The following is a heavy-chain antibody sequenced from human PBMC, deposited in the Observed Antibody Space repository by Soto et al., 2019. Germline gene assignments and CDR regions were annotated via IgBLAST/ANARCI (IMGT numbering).Heavy chain of an antibody. Sequence: QVQLVQSGAEVKKPGATVKVSCKASGYTFTSYGVSWVRQAPGQGLEWVGWISTYNGNTHYAEKLQGRVTMTPDTSTTTANLELMSLRSDDTAVYYCASSNGRAGAGPLFDYWGQGTLVTVSS. V-gene: IGHV1-18*01. D-gene: IGHD6-19*01. CDR2: ISTYNGNT. CDR1: GYTFTSYG. CDR3: ASSNGRAGAGPLFDY. J-gene: IGHJ4*02.